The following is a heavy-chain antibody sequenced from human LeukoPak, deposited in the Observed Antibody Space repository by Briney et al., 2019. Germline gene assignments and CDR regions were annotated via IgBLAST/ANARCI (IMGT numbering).Heavy chain of an antibody. Sequence: PGGSLRLSCAASGYTFSSYSMNWVRQAPGKGLEWVSSISSSSSYIYYADSVKGRFTISRDNAKNSLYLQMNSLRAEDTAVYYCARAFGCSSTSCYTGSSFDYWGQGTLVTVSS. D-gene: IGHD2-2*02. J-gene: IGHJ4*02. CDR2: ISSSSSYI. V-gene: IGHV3-21*01. CDR3: ARAFGCSSTSCYTGSSFDY. CDR1: GYTFSSYS.